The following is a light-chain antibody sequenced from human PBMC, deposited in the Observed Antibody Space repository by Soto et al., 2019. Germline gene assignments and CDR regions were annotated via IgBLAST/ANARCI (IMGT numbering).Light chain of an antibody. J-gene: IGKJ5*01. V-gene: IGKV3-15*01. Sequence: EILLTQSPVTLSASPGESATLSCRASQSVDNNVAWYQQKPGQAPRLLIVGSFARATGIPARFSGSGSGSEFTLTISGLQSVFFAVYYSQHYNTLPAIPFGQGPRL. CDR1: QSVDNN. CDR2: GSF. CDR3: QHYNTLPAIP.